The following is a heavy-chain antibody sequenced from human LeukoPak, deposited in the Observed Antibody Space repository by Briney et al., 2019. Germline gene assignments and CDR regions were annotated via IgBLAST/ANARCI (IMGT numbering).Heavy chain of an antibody. CDR1: GFTCSDYY. D-gene: IGHD3-3*01. CDR2: ISSSGSTI. Sequence: GGSLRLSCAASGFTCSDYYMSWIRQAPGKGLEWVSYISSSGSTIYYADSVKGRFTISRDNAKNSLYLQMNSLRAEDTAVYYCARDGLRIYGVVTYMFDYWGQGTLVTVSS. J-gene: IGHJ4*02. CDR3: ARDGLRIYGVVTYMFDY. V-gene: IGHV3-11*01.